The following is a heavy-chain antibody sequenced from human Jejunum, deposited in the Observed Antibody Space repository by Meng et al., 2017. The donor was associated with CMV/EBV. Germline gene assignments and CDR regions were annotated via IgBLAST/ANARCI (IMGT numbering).Heavy chain of an antibody. CDR1: EFTVSNNS. CDR2: IYSGGST. Sequence: VQLVGSGGGLFRPGGSRDLSGAASEFTVSNNSLAWVRQAPGKGLEWVSVIYSGGSTYYGDSVKDRFTISRDTSKNTVYLQMDSLRAEDTAVYYCARGAGSSSSRRYLDYWGQGTLVTVSS. CDR3: ARGAGSSSSRRYLDY. D-gene: IGHD6-6*01. V-gene: IGHV3-66*01. J-gene: IGHJ4*03.